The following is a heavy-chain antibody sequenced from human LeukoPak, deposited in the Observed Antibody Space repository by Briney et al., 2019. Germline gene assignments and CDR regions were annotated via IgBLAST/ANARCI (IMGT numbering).Heavy chain of an antibody. Sequence: PGGSLRLSCAASGFTFSDYYMSWIRQAPGKGLEWVSYISSSGSTIYYADSVKGRFTISRDNAKNSLYLQMNSLRTEDTAVYYCARVVAAAGFSFDYWGQGTLVTVSS. D-gene: IGHD6-13*01. CDR3: ARVVAAAGFSFDY. CDR2: ISSSGSTI. V-gene: IGHV3-11*04. CDR1: GFTFSDYY. J-gene: IGHJ4*02.